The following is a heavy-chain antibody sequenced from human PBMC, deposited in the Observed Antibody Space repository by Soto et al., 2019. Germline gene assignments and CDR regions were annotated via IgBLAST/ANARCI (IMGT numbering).Heavy chain of an antibody. D-gene: IGHD6-13*01. CDR1: GDSVSSNSAA. Sequence: PSQTLSLTCAISGDSVSSNSAAWNWIRQSPSRGLEWLGRTYYRSKWYNDYAVSVKSRITINPDTSKNQFSLQLNSVTPEDTAVYYCARDGRSIAAAGTINWFDPWGQGTLVTVSS. J-gene: IGHJ5*02. CDR2: TYYRSKWYN. CDR3: ARDGRSIAAAGTINWFDP. V-gene: IGHV6-1*01.